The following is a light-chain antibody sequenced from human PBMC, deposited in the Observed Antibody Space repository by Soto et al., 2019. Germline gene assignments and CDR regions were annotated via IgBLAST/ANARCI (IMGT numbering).Light chain of an antibody. CDR3: QQANSFPYT. V-gene: IGKV1-12*01. Sequence: DIQMTQSPSSVSASGGDRVTITCRASQAISSWLAWYQQKPGKAPKLLIYAASTLQSGVPLRFSGSGSGTEYTLTISSLQPEEFATYYCQQANSFPYTFGQGTKLEIK. CDR2: AAS. J-gene: IGKJ2*01. CDR1: QAISSW.